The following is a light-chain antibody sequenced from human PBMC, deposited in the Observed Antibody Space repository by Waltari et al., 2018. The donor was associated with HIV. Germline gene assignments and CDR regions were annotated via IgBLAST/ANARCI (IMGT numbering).Light chain of an antibody. Sequence: QPKMTQAPSASKTPGQRITMSCSGSKSNLGNNFIYWYQQIPGAAPILVMARNDRRPAGVPDRFSGTKSGTSAFLAITDLRLDDEATYVCASWDDNLRHWVFGGGTKLTVL. J-gene: IGLJ3*02. CDR2: RND. V-gene: IGLV1-47*01. CDR1: KSNLGNNF. CDR3: ASWDDNLRHWV.